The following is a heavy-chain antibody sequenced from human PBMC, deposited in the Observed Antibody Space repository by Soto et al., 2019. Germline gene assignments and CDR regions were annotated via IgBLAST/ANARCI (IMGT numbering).Heavy chain of an antibody. Sequence: QVQLVESGGGVVQPGRSLRLSCAASGFTFSSYGMHWVRQAPGKGLEWVSVIWYDGSNKYYADSVKGRFTISRDNSKNTLYLQMNSRRTEDTAVYYCARDSPYYDDWSGYYTNWGQGNLVTVS. CDR1: GFTFSSYG. J-gene: IGHJ1*01. D-gene: IGHD3-3*01. CDR2: IWYDGSNK. V-gene: IGHV3-33*01. CDR3: ARDSPYYDDWSGYYTN.